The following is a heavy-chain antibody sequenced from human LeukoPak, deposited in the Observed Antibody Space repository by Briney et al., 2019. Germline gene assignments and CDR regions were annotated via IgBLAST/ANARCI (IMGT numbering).Heavy chain of an antibody. Sequence: GESLRLSCAASGFTFSAYVMHWVRQAPGKGLQWVAVISDSGGYTQYADSVKGRFTISRDNSKNTLYLQMNSLRAEDTAVYYCAKRRAVPDPQRGLDYWGQGTLVTVSS. CDR2: ISDSGGYT. CDR3: AKRRAVPDPQRGLDY. D-gene: IGHD6-19*01. CDR1: GFTFSAYV. J-gene: IGHJ4*02. V-gene: IGHV3-23*01.